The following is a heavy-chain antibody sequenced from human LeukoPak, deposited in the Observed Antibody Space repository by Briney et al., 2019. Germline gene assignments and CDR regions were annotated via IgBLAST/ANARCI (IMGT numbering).Heavy chain of an antibody. V-gene: IGHV4-31*03. D-gene: IGHD3-10*01. CDR3: ARGWRKYYGSGSYSEPWFDP. CDR2: IYYGGSA. CDR1: GDPISSGGYY. J-gene: IGHJ5*02. Sequence: SETLSLTCTVSGDPISSGGYYWSWIRQHPGKGLEWIGFIYYGGSAYHNPSLKSRLTISVDTSNNQFSLKLSSVTAADSAVYYCARGWRKYYGSGSYSEPWFDPWGQGTLVTVSS.